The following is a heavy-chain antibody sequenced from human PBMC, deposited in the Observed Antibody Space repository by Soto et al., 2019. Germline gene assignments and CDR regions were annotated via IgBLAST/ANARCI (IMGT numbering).Heavy chain of an antibody. J-gene: IGHJ4*02. Sequence: ASVKVSCKASGYTFTIYGISWVRQAPGQGLEWMGWISAYNGNTNYAQKLQGRVTMTTDTSTSTAYMELRSLRPDDTAVYYCARAMGPIYSGYDWGPVPYYFDYWGQGTLVTVSS. V-gene: IGHV1-18*01. CDR1: GYTFTIYG. D-gene: IGHD5-12*01. CDR3: ARAMGPIYSGYDWGPVPYYFDY. CDR2: ISAYNGNT.